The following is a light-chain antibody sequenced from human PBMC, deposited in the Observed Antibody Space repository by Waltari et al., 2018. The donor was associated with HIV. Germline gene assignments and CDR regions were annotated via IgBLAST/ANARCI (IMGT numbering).Light chain of an antibody. CDR2: AAS. Sequence: DLQMTQTPSSLSASVGDRVTITCRASQDIRNALGWYQQKPGKAPKRLIYAASSLQSGVTSRFSGSGSGTEFTLTISSLQPEDFATYYCLQPNKYPPTFGGGTKVEIK. CDR1: QDIRNA. V-gene: IGKV1-17*01. CDR3: LQPNKYPPT. J-gene: IGKJ4*01.